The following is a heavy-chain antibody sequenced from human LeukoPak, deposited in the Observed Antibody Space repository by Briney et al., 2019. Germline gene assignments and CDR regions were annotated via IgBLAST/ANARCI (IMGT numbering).Heavy chain of an antibody. CDR1: GGSISSTSYH. CDR2: VYYTGSA. D-gene: IGHD3-10*01. V-gene: IGHV4-39*01. Sequence: KPSETLSLTCTVSGGSISSTSYHWAWIRQPPGKGLEWIATVYYTGSAYYNPSLKSRVTISVDTSKSQFSLKLSSETTADTALYYCARYASGSYYWFDPWGQGTLVTVSS. J-gene: IGHJ5*02. CDR3: ARYASGSYYWFDP.